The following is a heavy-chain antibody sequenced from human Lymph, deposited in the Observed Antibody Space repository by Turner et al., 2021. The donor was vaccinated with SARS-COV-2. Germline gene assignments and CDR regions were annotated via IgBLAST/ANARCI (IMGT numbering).Heavy chain of an antibody. V-gene: IGHV4-39*01. CDR3: ARAPFIIVLMMYASGYFDN. CDR2: IYYSGST. D-gene: IGHD2-8*01. CDR1: GGPISSSSYY. J-gene: IGHJ4*02. Sequence: QLPLQESGPGLVKPSETLSLTCTVSGGPISSSSYYWGWIRQPPGKGLEWIGSIYYSGSTYYNPSLKSRVTISVDTSKNQFSLKLSSVTAADTAVYYCARAPFIIVLMMYASGYFDNWGQGTLVTVSS.